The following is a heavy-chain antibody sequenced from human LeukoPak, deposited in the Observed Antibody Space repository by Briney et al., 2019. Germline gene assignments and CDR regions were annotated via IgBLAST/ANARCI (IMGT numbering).Heavy chain of an antibody. CDR3: ARDGAVGAKDY. Sequence: PGRSLRLSCAASGFTFSSYAMHWVRQAPGKGLEWVAVISYDGSNKYYADSVKGRFTISRDNSKNTLYLQMNSLRAEDTAVYYCARDGAVGAKDYWGRGTLVTVSS. CDR2: ISYDGSNK. CDR1: GFTFSSYA. D-gene: IGHD1-26*01. V-gene: IGHV3-30-3*01. J-gene: IGHJ4*02.